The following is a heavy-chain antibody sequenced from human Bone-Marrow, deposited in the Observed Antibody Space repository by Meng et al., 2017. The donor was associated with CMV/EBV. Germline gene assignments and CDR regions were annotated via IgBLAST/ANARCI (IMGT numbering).Heavy chain of an antibody. V-gene: IGHV3-23*01. CDR2: ISGSGGST. CDR3: AKDPLGGSYSDFDN. CDR1: GFTFSSYA. J-gene: IGHJ4*02. Sequence: GGSLRLSCAASGFTFSSYAMNWVRQAPGKGLEWVSAISGSGGSTYYADSVKGRFTISRDNSKNTLYLQMNSLRAEDTAVYYCAKDPLGGSYSDFDNWGQGTLVTVSS. D-gene: IGHD1-26*01.